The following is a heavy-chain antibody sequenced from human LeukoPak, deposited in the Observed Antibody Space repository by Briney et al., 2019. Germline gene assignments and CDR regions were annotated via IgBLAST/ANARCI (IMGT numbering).Heavy chain of an antibody. V-gene: IGHV4-59*01. CDR3: ARVPGYCSGGGCYSEDYYYMDV. CDR2: IYYSGST. D-gene: IGHD2-15*01. Sequence: SETLSLTCTVSGGSISSYYWSWIRQPPGKGLEWIGYIYYSGSTNYNPSLKSRVTISVDTSRNQFSLKLSSVTAADTAVYFCARVPGYCSGGGCYSEDYYYMDVWGKGTTVTVSS. J-gene: IGHJ6*03. CDR1: GGSISSYY.